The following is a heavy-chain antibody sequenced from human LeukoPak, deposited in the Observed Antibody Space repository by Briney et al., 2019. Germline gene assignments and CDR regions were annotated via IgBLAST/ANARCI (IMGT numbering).Heavy chain of an antibody. V-gene: IGHV1-18*01. D-gene: IGHD6-13*01. CDR1: GYTFTSYG. CDR3: AMDSSSSGYYYGMDV. Sequence: WASVKVSCKASGYTFTSYGIRWVRQAPGQGLEWMGWISAYNGNTNYAQKLQGRVTMTTDISTSTAYMELRSLRSDDTAVYYCAMDSSSSGYYYGMDVWGQGTTVTVSS. CDR2: ISAYNGNT. J-gene: IGHJ6*02.